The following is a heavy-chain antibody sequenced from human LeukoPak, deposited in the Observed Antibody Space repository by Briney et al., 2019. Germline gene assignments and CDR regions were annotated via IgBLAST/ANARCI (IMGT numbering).Heavy chain of an antibody. J-gene: IGHJ4*02. CDR2: ISTTSGNI. CDR3: ASRPSSHCFDA. CDR1: GFTFSSYS. Sequence: PGGPLRLSCAASGFTFSSYSMNWVRQAPGKGLEWVAAISTTSGNIYYADSVKGRFTISRDNAKNSLYLQMNSLRAEDTALYYCASRPSSHCFDAWGQGTLVTVSS. V-gene: IGHV3-21*01.